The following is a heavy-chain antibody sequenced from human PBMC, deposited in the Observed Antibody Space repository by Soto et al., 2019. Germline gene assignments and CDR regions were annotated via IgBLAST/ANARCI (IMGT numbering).Heavy chain of an antibody. D-gene: IGHD2-21*01. V-gene: IGHV4-34*01. J-gene: IGHJ1*01. Sequence: QLQLQQWGAGLLKPSETLSLTCAVYGGPFNNNYWSWIRQSQTKGLEWIGEINHTGSPNYNPSLKSRVTISIDTSKKQISLKLSSVTAADTAVYYCASQVGIPNNRVGVVWGQGTLVTVSS. CDR1: GGPFNNNY. CDR2: INHTGSP. CDR3: ASQVGIPNNRVGVV.